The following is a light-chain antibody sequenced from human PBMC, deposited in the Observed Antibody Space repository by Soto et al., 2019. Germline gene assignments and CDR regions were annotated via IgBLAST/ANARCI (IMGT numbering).Light chain of an antibody. V-gene: IGLV2-14*01. J-gene: IGLJ3*02. Sequence: QSVLTQPAPVSGSPGQSITISCTGTISDVGYYDYVSWYQQHPGKAPKLMIFEVRNRPSGVSIRFSGSKSGNTASLTISGLQAEDESDYYCSSYTSSGTLVFGGGTKLTVL. CDR1: ISDVGYYDY. CDR2: EVR. CDR3: SSYTSSGTLV.